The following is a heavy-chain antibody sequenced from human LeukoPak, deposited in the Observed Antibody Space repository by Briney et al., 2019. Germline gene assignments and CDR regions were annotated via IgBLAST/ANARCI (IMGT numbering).Heavy chain of an antibody. CDR1: GGSISSYY. D-gene: IGHD3-22*01. CDR3: AANGYYYDSSDPRFDP. CDR2: IYTSGST. V-gene: IGHV4-4*07. Sequence: SETLSLTCTVSGGSISSYYWSWIRQPAGKGLEWIGRIYTSGSTNYNPSLKSRVTMSVDTSKNQFSLKLSSVTAADTAVYYCAANGYYYDSSDPRFDPWGQGTLVTVSS. J-gene: IGHJ5*02.